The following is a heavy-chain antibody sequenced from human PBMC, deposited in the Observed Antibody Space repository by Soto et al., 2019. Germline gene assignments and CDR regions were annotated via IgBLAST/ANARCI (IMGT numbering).Heavy chain of an antibody. Sequence: QVQLVQSGAEVKRPGASVKVSCKTSGYGFKNYGISWVRQAPGQGLEWMGWISTYSGDTDYAQMFQDRITMTTDTSTSTVHMELRSLTLGATALYYCARGWDYTDYYGDFWGQGTLVTVSS. CDR2: ISTYSGDT. V-gene: IGHV1-18*01. CDR1: GYGFKNYG. CDR3: ARGWDYTDYYGDF. D-gene: IGHD1-26*01. J-gene: IGHJ4*02.